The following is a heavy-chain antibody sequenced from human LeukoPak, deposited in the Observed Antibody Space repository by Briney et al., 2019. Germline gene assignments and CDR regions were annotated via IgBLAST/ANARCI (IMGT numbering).Heavy chain of an antibody. CDR2: ISSSGSTI. D-gene: IGHD6-19*01. Sequence: PGGSLRLSCAASGFTFSDYYMSWIRQAPGKGLGWVSYISSSGSTIYYADSVKGRFTISRDNAKNSLYLQMNSLRAEDTAVYYCASNKYSSGWYEDYWGQGTLVTVSS. J-gene: IGHJ4*02. CDR3: ASNKYSSGWYEDY. CDR1: GFTFSDYY. V-gene: IGHV3-11*01.